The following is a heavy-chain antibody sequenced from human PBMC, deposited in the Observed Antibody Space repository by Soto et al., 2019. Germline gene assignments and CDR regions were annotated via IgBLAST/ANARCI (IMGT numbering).Heavy chain of an antibody. Sequence: GGSLRLSCAASRFTFSSYGMHWVRQAPGKRLEWVAVIWYDGNNKYYADSVKGRFTISRDNSKNTLYVQMTSLRAEDTAIYYCARGLHSLFDYWGQGTLVTVSS. CDR2: IWYDGNNK. J-gene: IGHJ4*02. D-gene: IGHD2-21*01. CDR3: ARGLHSLFDY. V-gene: IGHV3-33*01. CDR1: RFTFSSYG.